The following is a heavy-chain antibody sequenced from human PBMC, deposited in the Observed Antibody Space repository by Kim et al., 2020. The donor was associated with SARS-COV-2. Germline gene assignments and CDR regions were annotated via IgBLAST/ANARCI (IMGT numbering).Heavy chain of an antibody. J-gene: IGHJ4*02. V-gene: IGHV1-2*06. CDR2: INPNSGGT. CDR3: ARAVVVASLVPD. Sequence: ASVKVSCKASGYTFTGYYMHLVRQAPGQGLEWMGRINPNSGGTNYAQKFQGRVTMTRDTSISTAYMELSRLRSDDTAVYYCARAVVVASLVPDWGQGTLVTVSS. D-gene: IGHD2-15*01. CDR1: GYTFTGYY.